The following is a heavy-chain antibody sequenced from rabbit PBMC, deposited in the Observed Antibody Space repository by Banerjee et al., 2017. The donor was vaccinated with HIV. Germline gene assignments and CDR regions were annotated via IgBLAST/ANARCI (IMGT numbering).Heavy chain of an antibody. CDR3: ARDLIAGSNRYMAL. CDR2: IDTGDGYT. D-gene: IGHD4-2*01. Sequence: GKGLEWIACIDTGDGYTYYASWAKGRFTISKTSSTTVTLQMTSLTAADTATYFCARDLIAGSNRYMALWGQGTLVTVS. V-gene: IGHV1S40*01. J-gene: IGHJ4*01.